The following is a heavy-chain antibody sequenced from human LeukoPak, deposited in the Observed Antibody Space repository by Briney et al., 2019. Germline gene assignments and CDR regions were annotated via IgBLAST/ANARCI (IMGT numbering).Heavy chain of an antibody. D-gene: IGHD6-6*01. CDR3: ASSSRGGGWFDP. CDR2: IYYSRST. CDR1: GGSISSYY. Sequence: SETLSLTCTVSGGSISSYYWSWIRQPPGKGLEWIGYIYYSRSTNYNPSLKSRVTISVDTSKNQFSLKLSSVTAADTAVYYCASSSRGGGWFDPWGQGTLVTVSS. V-gene: IGHV4-59*01. J-gene: IGHJ5*02.